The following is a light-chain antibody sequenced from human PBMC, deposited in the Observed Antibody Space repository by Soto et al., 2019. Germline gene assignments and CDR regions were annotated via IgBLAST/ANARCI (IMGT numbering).Light chain of an antibody. CDR2: DVY. Sequence: SYELTQSPSVSVAPGQTATISCSGHGIGSQSVHWYQQRAGQAPVLVIYDVYDRPSGIPERFSGSISATTATLTISRVEVGDEAGYYCQIWDGTLQHVIFGGGTKLTVL. CDR3: QIWDGTLQHVI. V-gene: IGLV3-21*02. J-gene: IGLJ2*01. CDR1: GIGSQS.